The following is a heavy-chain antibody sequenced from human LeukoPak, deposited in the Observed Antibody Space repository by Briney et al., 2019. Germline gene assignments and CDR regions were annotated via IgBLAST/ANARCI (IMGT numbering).Heavy chain of an antibody. J-gene: IGHJ6*03. CDR1: GFTFSNYN. CDR3: AKTTITPPYYMDV. V-gene: IGHV3-21*01. CDR2: ITSTSIYR. Sequence: GGSLRLPWAASGFTFSNYNMNWVRQAPGKGLEWVSSITSTSIYRYYADSVKGRFTISRDNAKKSLYLQTNSLRAGDTAVYYCAKTTITPPYYMDVWGKGTTVTVSS. D-gene: IGHD4-11*01.